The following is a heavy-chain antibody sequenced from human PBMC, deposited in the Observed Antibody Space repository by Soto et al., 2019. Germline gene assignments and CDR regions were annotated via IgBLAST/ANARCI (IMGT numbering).Heavy chain of an antibody. CDR3: ARDLGHGDPTV. CDR2: ISSSSSYI. D-gene: IGHD4-17*01. CDR1: GFTFSSYS. J-gene: IGHJ4*02. V-gene: IGHV3-21*01. Sequence: GGSLRLSCAASGFTFSSYSMNWVRQAPGKGLEWVSSISSSSSYIYYADSVKGRFTISRDNAKNSLYLQMNSLRAEDTAVYYCARDLGHGDPTVWGQGTLVTVSS.